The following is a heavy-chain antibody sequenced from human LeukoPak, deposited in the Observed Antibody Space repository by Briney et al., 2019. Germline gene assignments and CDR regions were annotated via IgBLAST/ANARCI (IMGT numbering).Heavy chain of an antibody. D-gene: IGHD6-13*01. CDR1: GGTFSSYA. Sequence: ASVKVSCKASGGTFSSYAINWVRQAPGQGLEWMGGIIPIFGTANYTQKLQGRVTMTTDTSTSTAYMELRSLRSDDTAVYYCARGGYSSSYGFDPWGQGTLVTVSS. V-gene: IGHV1-69*05. J-gene: IGHJ5*02. CDR2: IIPIFGTA. CDR3: ARGGYSSSYGFDP.